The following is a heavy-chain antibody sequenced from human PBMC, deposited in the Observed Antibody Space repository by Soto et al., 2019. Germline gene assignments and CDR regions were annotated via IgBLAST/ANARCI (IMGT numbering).Heavy chain of an antibody. J-gene: IGHJ4*02. Sequence: ASVKVSCGACGYSFTIYGISWVRQAPGQGLEWMGWISAYNGNTNYAQKLQGRVTMTTDTSTSTAYMELRSLRSDDTAVYYCARVSGIAAAGRFDYWGQGTLVTVSS. CDR3: ARVSGIAAAGRFDY. V-gene: IGHV1-18*01. CDR2: ISAYNGNT. CDR1: GYSFTIYG. D-gene: IGHD6-13*01.